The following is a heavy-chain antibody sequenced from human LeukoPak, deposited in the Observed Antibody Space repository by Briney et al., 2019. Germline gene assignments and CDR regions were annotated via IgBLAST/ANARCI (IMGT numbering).Heavy chain of an antibody. CDR2: ISSSGSTI. CDR1: GFTFGSYA. Sequence: GGSLRLSCAASGFTFGSYAMSWVRQAPGKGLEWVSYISSSGSTIYYADSVKGRFTISRDNAKNSMNLQMNSLRAEDTAVYYCAGRPGAAYMGNVPTWGQGTLVTVSS. D-gene: IGHD3-16*01. CDR3: AGRPGAAYMGNVPT. V-gene: IGHV3-48*04. J-gene: IGHJ5*02.